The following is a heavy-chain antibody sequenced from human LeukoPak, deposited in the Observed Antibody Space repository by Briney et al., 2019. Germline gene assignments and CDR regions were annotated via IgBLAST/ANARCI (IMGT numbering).Heavy chain of an antibody. V-gene: IGHV3-21*01. CDR2: ISSSSSYI. CDR3: ARDRRRSSSWFGTQEGGMDV. Sequence: GGSLRLSCAASGFTFSSYSMNWVRQAPGKGLEWVSSISSSSSYIYYADSVKGRFTISRDNAKNSLYLQMNSLRAEDAAVYYCARDRRRSSSWFGTQEGGMDVWGQGTTVTVSS. CDR1: GFTFSSYS. D-gene: IGHD6-13*01. J-gene: IGHJ6*02.